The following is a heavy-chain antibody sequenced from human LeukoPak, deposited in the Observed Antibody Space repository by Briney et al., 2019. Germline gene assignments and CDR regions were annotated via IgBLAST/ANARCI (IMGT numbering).Heavy chain of an antibody. D-gene: IGHD3-9*01. Sequence: PGGSLRLSCAASGFTLSSYAMSWVRQAPGKGLEWVSAIVGSGDSTFYADSVKGRFTISRDNSRNTLYLQMNSLRAEDTAVYSCAKDLNKILRYFDWLSPLDYWGQGTLVTVSS. J-gene: IGHJ4*02. CDR3: AKDLNKILRYFDWLSPLDY. CDR2: IVGSGDST. CDR1: GFTLSSYA. V-gene: IGHV3-23*01.